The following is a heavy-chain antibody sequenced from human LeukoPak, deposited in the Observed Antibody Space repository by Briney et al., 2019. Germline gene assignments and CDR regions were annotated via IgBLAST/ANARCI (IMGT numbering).Heavy chain of an antibody. Sequence: GGSLRLSCAASGFTFSDNAMTWVRQAPGRGLEWVAVISSGGNTKYADSEKGRFSISRDNSKNTLYLQMNSLRAEDTAVYYCAKHLGGNYFDRPFGYWGQGTLVTVSS. CDR2: ISSGGNT. V-gene: IGHV3-23*01. J-gene: IGHJ4*02. CDR1: GFTFSDNA. D-gene: IGHD3-22*01. CDR3: AKHLGGNYFDRPFGY.